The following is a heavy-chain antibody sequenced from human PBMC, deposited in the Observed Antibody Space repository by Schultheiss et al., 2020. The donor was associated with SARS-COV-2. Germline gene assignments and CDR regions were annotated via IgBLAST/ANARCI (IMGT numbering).Heavy chain of an antibody. CDR3: ARLGTYYDFWSGYRGCDP. CDR2: IYPADSDI. V-gene: IGHV5-51*01. CDR1: GYSFTSYW. D-gene: IGHD3-3*01. J-gene: IGHJ5*02. Sequence: GGSLRLSCKGSGYSFTSYWIGWVRQMPGKGLEWMGIIYPADSDIRYSPSFQGQVTISADMSISTAYLQWSSLQASDTAMYYCARLGTYYDFWSGYRGCDPWGQGTLVTVSS.